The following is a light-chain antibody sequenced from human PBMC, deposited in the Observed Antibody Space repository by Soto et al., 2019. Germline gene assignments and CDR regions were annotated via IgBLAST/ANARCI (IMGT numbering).Light chain of an antibody. CDR3: DTWDTNTQV. CDR2: VEGSGNY. V-gene: IGLV4-60*03. CDR1: SGHSSYI. J-gene: IGLJ2*01. Sequence: QLVLTQSSSASASLGSSVKLTCTLSSGHSSYIIARHQQQTGKAPRFLMTVEGSGNYNKGSGVPDRVSGSSAGADRYLTISNLQSEDEATYYCDTWDTNTQVFGGGTKLTVL.